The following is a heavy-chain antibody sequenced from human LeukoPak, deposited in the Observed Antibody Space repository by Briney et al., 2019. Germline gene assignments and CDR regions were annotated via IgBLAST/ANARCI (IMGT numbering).Heavy chain of an antibody. CDR2: IWYDGSKK. CDR1: GFTFSSYA. Sequence: GGSLRLSCAASGFTFSSYAMHWVRQAPGKGLEWVAVIWYDGSKKYYADSVKGRFTISRDNSKNTLYLQMNSLRAEDTAVYYCARAGTAMASPLFDYWGQGTLVTVPS. J-gene: IGHJ4*02. D-gene: IGHD5-18*01. V-gene: IGHV3-33*01. CDR3: ARAGTAMASPLFDY.